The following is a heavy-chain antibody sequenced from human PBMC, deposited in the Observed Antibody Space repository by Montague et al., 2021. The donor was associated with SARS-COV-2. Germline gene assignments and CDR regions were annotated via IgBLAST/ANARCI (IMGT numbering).Heavy chain of an antibody. CDR2: IFHSGRT. J-gene: IGHJ6*02. CDR3: ARGGYYDNTGYYSDYYYNMDV. D-gene: IGHD3-22*01. Sequence: LSLTCTVSGGSIDSFYWSWIRRPPGKGLEWIGCIFHSGRTYYNPSLKSRVSMSVDTSKTQVSLRLSSLTTADTAVYYCARGGYYDNTGYYSDYYYNMDVWGQGTTVTVSS. CDR1: GGSIDSFY. V-gene: IGHV4-59*01.